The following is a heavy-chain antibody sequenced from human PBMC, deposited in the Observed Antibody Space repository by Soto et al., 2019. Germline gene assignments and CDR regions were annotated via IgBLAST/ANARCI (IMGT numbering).Heavy chain of an antibody. D-gene: IGHD1-26*01. CDR1: GYTFTSYA. Sequence: ASVKVSCKASGYTFTSYAMHWVRQAPGQRLEWMGWINAGNGNTKYSQKFQGRVTITRDESTSTAYMELSSLRSEDTAVYYCARDSGSYSFFDYWGQGTLVTVSS. V-gene: IGHV1-3*01. CDR2: INAGNGNT. CDR3: ARDSGSYSFFDY. J-gene: IGHJ4*02.